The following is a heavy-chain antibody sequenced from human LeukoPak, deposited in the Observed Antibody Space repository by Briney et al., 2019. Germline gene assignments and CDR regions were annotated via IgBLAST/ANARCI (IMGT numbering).Heavy chain of an antibody. J-gene: IGHJ4*02. CDR1: GFTFTKYA. Sequence: GGSLRLSCAASGFTFTKYAMSWVRQAAGKGLEWVSAIGGSGTKTFYAESVKGRFTISRDNSNNILFLQMDSLRAEDTAMYYCAKTNYYDTTDDKHYTTHFDYWGQGALVTVSS. CDR3: AKTNYYDTTDDKHYTTHFDY. CDR2: IGGSGTKT. V-gene: IGHV3-23*01. D-gene: IGHD3-22*01.